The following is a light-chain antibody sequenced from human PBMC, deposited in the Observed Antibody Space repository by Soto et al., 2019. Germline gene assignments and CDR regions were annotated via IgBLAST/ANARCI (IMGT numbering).Light chain of an antibody. CDR1: SSDVGAYDY. Sequence: QSVLTQPASVSGSPGQSITISCTGTSSDVGAYDYVSWYQQHPGKAPKFMLYEVSNRPSGLSNRFSGSKSGNTASLTISGLQAEDEADYYCSSYTTSNTWVLGGGTKLTVL. CDR3: SSYTTSNTWV. J-gene: IGLJ3*02. V-gene: IGLV2-14*01. CDR2: EVS.